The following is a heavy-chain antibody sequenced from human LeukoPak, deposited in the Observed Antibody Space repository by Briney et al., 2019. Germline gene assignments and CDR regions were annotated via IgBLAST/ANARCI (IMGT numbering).Heavy chain of an antibody. CDR3: AKANLNPALAFDY. J-gene: IGHJ4*02. V-gene: IGHV3-21*04. D-gene: IGHD1-14*01. Sequence: SVKGRFTISRDNAKNSLYLQMTSLRAEDTAVYYCAKANLNPALAFDYWGQGTLVTVSS.